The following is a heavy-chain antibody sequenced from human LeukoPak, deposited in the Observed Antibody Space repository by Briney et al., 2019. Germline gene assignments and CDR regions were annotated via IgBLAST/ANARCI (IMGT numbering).Heavy chain of an antibody. V-gene: IGHV3-7*01. J-gene: IGHJ4*02. CDR3: TKALTHDSSG. D-gene: IGHD3-22*01. CDR1: GFRFSDDW. CDR2: IKTDGSAK. Sequence: GGSRRLSCAASGFRFSDDWMTWGRQAPGKGLELVANIKTDGSAKYYPDSVKGRLTVSRDNAKNSLYLQMNNMRVEDTAIYYCTKALTHDSSGWGQGTLVTVSS.